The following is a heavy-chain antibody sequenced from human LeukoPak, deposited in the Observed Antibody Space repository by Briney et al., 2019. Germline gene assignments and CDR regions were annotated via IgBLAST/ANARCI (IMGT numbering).Heavy chain of an antibody. J-gene: IGHJ5*02. D-gene: IGHD3-10*01. CDR2: IYTSGST. Sequence: PSETLSLTCTVSGGSISSYYWSWIRQPAGKGLEWIGRIYTSGSTNYNPSLTSRVTMSVDTSKNQFSLKLSSVTAADTAVYYCARDNTVRGVISYNWFDPWGQGTLVTVSS. CDR1: GGSISSYY. V-gene: IGHV4-4*07. CDR3: ARDNTVRGVISYNWFDP.